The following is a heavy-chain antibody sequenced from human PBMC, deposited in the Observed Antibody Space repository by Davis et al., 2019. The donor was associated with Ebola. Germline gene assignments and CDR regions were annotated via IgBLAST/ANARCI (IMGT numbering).Heavy chain of an antibody. CDR1: GGSFSGYY. CDR2: INHSGST. D-gene: IGHD3-9*01. V-gene: IGHV4-34*01. Sequence: SETLSLTCAVYGGSFSGYYWSWIRQPPGKGLEWIGEINHSGSTNYNPSLKSRVTISVDTSKNQFSLKLSSVTAADTAVYYCARGGLYYDILTGYHNGGFFDYWGQGTLVTVSS. J-gene: IGHJ4*02. CDR3: ARGGLYYDILTGYHNGGFFDY.